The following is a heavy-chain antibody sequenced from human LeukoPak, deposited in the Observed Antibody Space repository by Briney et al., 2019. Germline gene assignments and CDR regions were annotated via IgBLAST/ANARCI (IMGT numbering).Heavy chain of an antibody. CDR3: AKGSFYDSSGHYDY. V-gene: IGHV3-9*01. D-gene: IGHD3-22*01. CDR2: ISWNSGSI. CDR1: GFTFDDYA. Sequence: PGGSLRLSCAASGFTFDDYAMHWVRQAPGKGLEWVSGISWNSGSIGYADSVKGRFTISRDNAKNSLYLQMNSLRAEDTALYYCAKGSFYDSSGHYDYWGQGTLVTVSS. J-gene: IGHJ4*02.